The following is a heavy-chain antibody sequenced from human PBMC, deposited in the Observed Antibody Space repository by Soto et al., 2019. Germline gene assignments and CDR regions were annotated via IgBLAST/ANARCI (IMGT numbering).Heavy chain of an antibody. CDR1: GYSFAGYW. CDR2: IDPSDSQT. Sequence: PGESLKISCKGSGYSFAGYWITWVRQKPGKGLEWMGRIDPSDSQTYYSPSFRGHVTISLTKSITTVLLQGRSMRASDTAMYYCERQIYGSAAGPNFKYDVDPWG. CDR3: ERQIYGSAAGPNFKYDVDP. V-gene: IGHV5-10-1*01. D-gene: IGHD5-12*01. J-gene: IGHJ2*01.